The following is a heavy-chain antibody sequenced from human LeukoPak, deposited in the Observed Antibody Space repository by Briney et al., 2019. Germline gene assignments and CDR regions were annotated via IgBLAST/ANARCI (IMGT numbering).Heavy chain of an antibody. Sequence: GGSLRLSCAASGFTFNTYTKNWVRQAPGKGLEWVSSISSSSSYIYYADSVKGRFTISRDNAKNSLYLQMNSLRAEDTAVYYCARVAGYCSSTSNCYSDYWGQGTLVTVSS. V-gene: IGHV3-21*01. CDR1: GFTFNTYT. D-gene: IGHD2-2*01. CDR2: ISSSSSYI. J-gene: IGHJ4*02. CDR3: ARVAGYCSSTSNCYSDY.